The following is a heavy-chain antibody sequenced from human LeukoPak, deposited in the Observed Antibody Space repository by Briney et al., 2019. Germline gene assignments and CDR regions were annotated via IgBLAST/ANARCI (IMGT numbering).Heavy chain of an antibody. V-gene: IGHV5-51*01. D-gene: IGHD1-26*01. CDR2: IFPGDSDT. CDR3: ARQPKIVGASRDACDI. CDR1: GYRFTNYW. Sequence: GESLKTPLKGPGYRFTNYWLGGVRPMPGKGLGGMGIIFPGDSDTRYSPSFQGQVTISADNSISTAYLQWSSLKASDTAMYSCARQPKIVGASRDACDIWGQGTIVTVSS. J-gene: IGHJ3*02.